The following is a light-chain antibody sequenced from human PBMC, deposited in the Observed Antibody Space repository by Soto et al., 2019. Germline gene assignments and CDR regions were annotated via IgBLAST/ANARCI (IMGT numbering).Light chain of an antibody. V-gene: IGKV1D-16*01. CDR3: QHYNSYSEA. CDR2: AAS. J-gene: IGKJ1*01. CDR1: QGISSW. Sequence: DIQMTQSPSSLSACVGERDTITCRASQGISSWLAWYQQTPGKAPQLLIYAASSLESGVPSRFSGTGSCTEFTLTISSLQPDDFATYYCQHYNSYSEAFGQGTKVDIK.